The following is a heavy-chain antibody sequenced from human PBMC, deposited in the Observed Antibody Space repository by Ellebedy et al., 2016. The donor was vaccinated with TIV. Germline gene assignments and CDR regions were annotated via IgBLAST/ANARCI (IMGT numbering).Heavy chain of an antibody. CDR3: ARASIAYYYYGLDV. D-gene: IGHD6-6*01. V-gene: IGHV1-18*01. Sequence: AASVKVSCKASGYTFSNYGLSWVRQAPGQGLEWLGWVSASNTNTHYVKKFQDRITMTTDTSTSTAYLDLRNLRSDDTAVYYWARASIAYYYYGLDVWGPGTTVTVS. J-gene: IGHJ6*02. CDR2: VSASNTNT. CDR1: GYTFSNYG.